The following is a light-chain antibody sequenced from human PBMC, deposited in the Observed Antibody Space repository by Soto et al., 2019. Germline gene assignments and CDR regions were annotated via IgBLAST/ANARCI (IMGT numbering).Light chain of an antibody. V-gene: IGLV2-23*01. CDR1: SSDVGSYNL. CDR2: EGS. J-gene: IGLJ1*01. CDR3: CSYAGSSYV. Sequence: QSALTQPASVSGSPGQSITISCTGTSSDVGSYNLVSWYQHHPGKAPKLMIYEGSKRPSGVSNRFSGSKSGNTASLTISGLQAEDEADYYCCSYAGSSYVFGTGTKLTVL.